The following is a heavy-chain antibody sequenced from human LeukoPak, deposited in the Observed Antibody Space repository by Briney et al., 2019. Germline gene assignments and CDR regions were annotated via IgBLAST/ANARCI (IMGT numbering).Heavy chain of an antibody. CDR1: GGSISSGSYY. J-gene: IGHJ4*02. Sequence: PSQTLSLTCTVSGGSISSGSYYWSWIRQPAGKGLEWIGRIYTSGSTNYNPSLKSRVTISVDTSKNQFSLKLSSVTAADTAVYYCASMVRGVTTYWGQGTLVTVSS. CDR2: IYTSGST. V-gene: IGHV4-61*02. CDR3: ASMVRGVTTY. D-gene: IGHD3-10*01.